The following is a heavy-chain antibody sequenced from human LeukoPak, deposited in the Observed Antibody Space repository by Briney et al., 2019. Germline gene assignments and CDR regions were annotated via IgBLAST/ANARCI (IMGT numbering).Heavy chain of an antibody. CDR1: RYTFTGYY. V-gene: IGHV1-2*06. J-gene: IGHJ4*02. D-gene: IGHD3-16*02. Sequence: ASVKVSCKASRYTFTGYYMHWVRQAPGQGLEWVGRINPNSGGTNYAQKFQGRVTMTRDTSISTAYMELSRLRSDDTTVYYCARDPYDYVWGSYRYTGVSIAYWGQGTLVTVSS. CDR2: INPNSGGT. CDR3: ARDPYDYVWGSYRYTGVSIAY.